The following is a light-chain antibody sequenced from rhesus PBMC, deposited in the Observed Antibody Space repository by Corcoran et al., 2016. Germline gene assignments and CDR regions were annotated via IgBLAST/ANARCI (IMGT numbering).Light chain of an antibody. CDR3: GQGTHWPFT. CDR2: KVS. J-gene: IGKJ3*01. CDR1: QSLVHSNGNTY. V-gene: IGKV2-64*01. Sequence: DVVMTQSPLSLPITPGQPASISCRSSQSLVHSNGNTYLSWYQQKPGQPPKLLIYKVSNRDSGVPDRFSVRGAGTECTLKISRVETEDVGVYYCGQGTHWPFTFGPGTKLDIK.